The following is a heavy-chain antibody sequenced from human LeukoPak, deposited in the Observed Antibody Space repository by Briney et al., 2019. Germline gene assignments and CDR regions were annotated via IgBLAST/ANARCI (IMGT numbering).Heavy chain of an antibody. CDR1: GFTFDDYA. J-gene: IGHJ4*02. CDR2: ISWNSGSI. CDR3: AKDPKYSSSSIDY. V-gene: IGHV3-9*01. D-gene: IGHD6-13*01. Sequence: PGRSLRLSCAASGFTFDDYAMHWVRQAPGKGLEWVSGISWNSGSIGYADSVKGRFTISRDNAKNSLYLQMNSLRAEDTALYYCAKDPKYSSSSIDYWGQGTLVTVSS.